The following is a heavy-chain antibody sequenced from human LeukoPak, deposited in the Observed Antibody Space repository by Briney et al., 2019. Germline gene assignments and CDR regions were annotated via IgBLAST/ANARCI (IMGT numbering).Heavy chain of an antibody. D-gene: IGHD4-17*01. V-gene: IGHV3-21*04. Sequence: GGSLRLSCAASGFTFSSYSTNWVRQAPGKGLEWVSSISSSSSYIYYADSVKGRFTISRDNAKNSLYLQMNSLRAEDTALYYCARLATVTTYYYYMDVWGKGTTVTVSS. J-gene: IGHJ6*03. CDR1: GFTFSSYS. CDR3: ARLATVTTYYYYMDV. CDR2: ISSSSSYI.